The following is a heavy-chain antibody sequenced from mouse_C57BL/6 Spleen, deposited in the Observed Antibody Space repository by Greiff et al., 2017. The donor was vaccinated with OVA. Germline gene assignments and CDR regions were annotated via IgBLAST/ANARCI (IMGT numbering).Heavy chain of an antibody. Sequence: QVQLQQPGAELVKPGASVKVSCKASGYTFTSYWMHWVKQRPGQGLEWIGRIHPSDGDTNYNQKFKGKATLTVDKSSSTAYMQLSSLTSEDSAVYYCAIGRDYYDYDGFACWGQGALVTVA. CDR1: GYTFTSYW. D-gene: IGHD2-4*01. V-gene: IGHV1-74*01. CDR2: IHPSDGDT. CDR3: AIGRDYYDYDGFAC. J-gene: IGHJ3*01.